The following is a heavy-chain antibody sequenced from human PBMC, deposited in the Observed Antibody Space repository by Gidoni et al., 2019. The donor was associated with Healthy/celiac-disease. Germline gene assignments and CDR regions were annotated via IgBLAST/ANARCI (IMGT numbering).Heavy chain of an antibody. V-gene: IGHV3-49*04. CDR3: TRDPGYYYDSSGRFDY. CDR1: GFTFGDYA. D-gene: IGHD3-22*01. CDR2: IRSKAYGGTT. J-gene: IGHJ4*02. Sequence: EVQLVESGGGLVQPGRSLRISCPASGFTFGDYAMSWVRQAPGKGLEWVGCIRSKAYGGTTEYAASVKGRFTISRDDSKSIAYLQMNSLKTEDTAVYYCTRDPGYYYDSSGRFDYWGQGTLVTVSS.